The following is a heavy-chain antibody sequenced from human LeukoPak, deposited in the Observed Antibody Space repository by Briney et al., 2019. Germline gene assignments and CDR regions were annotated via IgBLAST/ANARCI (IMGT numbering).Heavy chain of an antibody. Sequence: GESLKISCKASGYIFTNYWIGWVRQMPGKGLEWMAIIYPANSDTRYSPSFQGQVTISADKSISTAYLQWSSLKASDTAMYYCARPACSSTSCYLYFQYWGQGTLVTVSS. CDR1: GYIFTNYW. D-gene: IGHD2-2*01. CDR3: ARPACSSTSCYLYFQY. J-gene: IGHJ1*01. CDR2: IYPANSDT. V-gene: IGHV5-51*01.